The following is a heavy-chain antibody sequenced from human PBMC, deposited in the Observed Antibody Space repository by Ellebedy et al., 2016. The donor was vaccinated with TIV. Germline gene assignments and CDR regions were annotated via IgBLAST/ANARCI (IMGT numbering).Heavy chain of an antibody. CDR1: GYTLTELS. D-gene: IGHD6-19*01. Sequence: AASVKVSCKVSGYTLTELSMHWVRQAPGKGLEWMGGFDPEDGETIYAQKFQDRVTMTEDTSTDTAYMELSSLRSEDTALYHCARVSVAGRDYWYFDLWGRGTLVTVSS. V-gene: IGHV1-24*01. J-gene: IGHJ2*01. CDR2: FDPEDGET. CDR3: ARVSVAGRDYWYFDL.